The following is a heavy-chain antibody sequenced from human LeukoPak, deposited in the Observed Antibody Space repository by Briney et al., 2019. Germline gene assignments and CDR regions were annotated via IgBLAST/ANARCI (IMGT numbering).Heavy chain of an antibody. J-gene: IGHJ5*02. CDR2: IYSSGRT. CDR1: GGSIITYY. V-gene: IGHV4-4*07. Sequence: SETLSLSCTVSGGSIITYYWSWIRQPAGKGLEWIGRIYSSGRTNYHPSLESRVTMSVDTSKNQFSLNLTSVTAADTAVYYCARDRRHYDILAGGWFDPWGQGTLVTVSS. CDR3: ARDRRHYDILAGGWFDP. D-gene: IGHD3-9*01.